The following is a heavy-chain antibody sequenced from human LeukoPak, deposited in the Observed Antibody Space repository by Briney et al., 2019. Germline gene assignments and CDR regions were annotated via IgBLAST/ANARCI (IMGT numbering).Heavy chain of an antibody. Sequence: GGSLRLSCVASGFTFSSHWMSWVRQAPGKGLEWVSYISGSSSAVYYADSVKGRFTISRNSAKNSLYLQTNSLRAEDTAVYYCARQWPEYYMDVWGKGTTVTVSS. CDR3: ARQWPEYYMDV. D-gene: IGHD6-19*01. J-gene: IGHJ6*03. CDR2: ISGSSSAV. V-gene: IGHV3-48*01. CDR1: GFTFSSHW.